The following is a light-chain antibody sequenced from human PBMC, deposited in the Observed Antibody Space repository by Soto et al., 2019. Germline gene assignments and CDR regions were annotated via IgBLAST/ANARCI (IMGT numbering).Light chain of an antibody. J-gene: IGKJ1*01. CDR3: QQYNDWPRT. CDR2: GAS. CDR1: QSVSNN. Sequence: EIVMTQSPATLSVSPGDRATLSCRASQSVSNNLAWFQQRPGQAPTLLIHGASTRATGLPARFSGSGSGTEFTLTISSLQSEDFAVYYCQQYNDWPRTSGQGTKVEIK. V-gene: IGKV3-15*01.